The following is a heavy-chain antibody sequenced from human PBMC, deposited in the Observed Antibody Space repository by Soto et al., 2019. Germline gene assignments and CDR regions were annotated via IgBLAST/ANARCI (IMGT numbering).Heavy chain of an antibody. V-gene: IGHV1-24*01. Sequence: ASVKVSCKVSGYTLTELSMHWVRQAPGKGLEWMGGFDPEDGETIYAQKFQGRVTMTEDTSTDTAYMELSSLRSEDTAVYYCATDGSGSSEPYYYGMDVWGQGTTVTVSS. D-gene: IGHD2-15*01. CDR1: GYTLTELS. CDR2: FDPEDGET. CDR3: ATDGSGSSEPYYYGMDV. J-gene: IGHJ6*02.